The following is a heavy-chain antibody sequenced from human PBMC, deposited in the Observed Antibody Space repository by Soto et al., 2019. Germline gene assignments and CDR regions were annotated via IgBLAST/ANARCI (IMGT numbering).Heavy chain of an antibody. CDR2: ISAYNGNT. CDR3: ARALGIAAAGTRIDNWFDP. D-gene: IGHD6-13*01. J-gene: IGHJ5*02. V-gene: IGHV1-18*01. CDR1: GYTFTSYG. Sequence: ASVKVSCKASGYTFTSYGISWVRQAPGRGLEWMGWISAYNGNTNYAQKLQGRVTMTTDTSTSTAYMELRSLRSDDTAVYYCARALGIAAAGTRIDNWFDPWGQGTLVTVSS.